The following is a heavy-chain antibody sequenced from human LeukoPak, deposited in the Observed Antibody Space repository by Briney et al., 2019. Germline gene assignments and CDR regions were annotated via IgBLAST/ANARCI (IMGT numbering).Heavy chain of an antibody. CDR2: IKEDGSEK. Sequence: PGGSLRLSCTASGFTFSSYWMTWVRQAPGKGLEWVANIKEDGSEKGFADSVKGRFTISRDNAKNSLFLQMNSLRADDMAVYYCTRNSGWYRLDYWGRGTLVTVPS. D-gene: IGHD6-19*01. CDR3: TRNSGWYRLDY. CDR1: GFTFSSYW. V-gene: IGHV3-7*01. J-gene: IGHJ4*02.